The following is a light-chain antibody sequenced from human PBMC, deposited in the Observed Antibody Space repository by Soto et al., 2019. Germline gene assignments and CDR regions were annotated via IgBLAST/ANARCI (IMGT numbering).Light chain of an antibody. CDR2: EVS. V-gene: IGLV2-14*01. CDR3: SSYTNSSTQV. J-gene: IGLJ1*01. CDR1: SSDVGGYNY. Sequence: QSVLTQPASVSGSPGQSITISCTGTSSDVGGYNYASWYQQHPGKAPKLMIYEVSNRPSGVSNRFSGSKSGNTASLTISGLQAEDEADYYCSSYTNSSTQVFGTGTKVTVL.